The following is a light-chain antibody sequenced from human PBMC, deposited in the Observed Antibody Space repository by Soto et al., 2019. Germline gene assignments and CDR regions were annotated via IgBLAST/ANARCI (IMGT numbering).Light chain of an antibody. CDR1: QSVSTN. V-gene: IGKV3-15*01. CDR3: QQSYSTPWT. Sequence: ELVMTQSPATLSVSPGERATLSCRATQSVSTNLAWYQQRPGQAPRLLIYGASTRATGIPARFSGSGSGTEFTLTISRLEPEDFATYYCQQSYSTPWTFGQGTKVDIK. CDR2: GAS. J-gene: IGKJ1*01.